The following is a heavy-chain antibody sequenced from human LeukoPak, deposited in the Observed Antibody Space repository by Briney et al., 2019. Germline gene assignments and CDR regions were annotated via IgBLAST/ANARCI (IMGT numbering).Heavy chain of an antibody. J-gene: IGHJ4*02. CDR1: GGSISSSNW. CDR3: ARVRSGSTYYFDS. V-gene: IGHV4-4*02. D-gene: IGHD3-3*01. CDR2: IYHSGST. Sequence: SGTLSLTCAVSGGSISSSNWWSWVRQPPGKGLEWIGEIYHSGSTNYNPSLKSRVTISVDKSKNQFSLKLNSVTAADTAVYYCARVRSGSTYYFDSWGQGTLVTVSS.